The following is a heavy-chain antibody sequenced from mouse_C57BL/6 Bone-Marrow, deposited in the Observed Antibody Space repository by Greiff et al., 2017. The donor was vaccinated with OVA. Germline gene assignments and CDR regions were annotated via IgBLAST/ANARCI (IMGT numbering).Heavy chain of an antibody. D-gene: IGHD1-1*01. CDR3: AREVSTLDY. V-gene: IGHV5-4*01. J-gene: IGHJ4*01. CDR1: GFTFSSYA. Sequence: EVKLMESGGGLVKPGGSLKLSCAASGFTFSSYAMSWVRQTPEKRLEWVATISDGGSYTYYPDNVKGRFTISRDNAKNNLYLQMSHLKSEDTAMYYCAREVSTLDYWGQGTSVTVSS. CDR2: ISDGGSYT.